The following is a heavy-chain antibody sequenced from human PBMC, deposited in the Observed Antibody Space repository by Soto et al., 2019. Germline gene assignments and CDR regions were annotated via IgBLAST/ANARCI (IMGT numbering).Heavy chain of an antibody. J-gene: IGHJ4*02. Sequence: EVQLLESGGGLVQPGGSLRLSCAASGFTFSNFAMSWVRQAPGKGPEWVSGISDSGGTTYYADSVKGRFTISRDNSKDTLHLQMNNLRGEDTALYYCAQRGGTGYYGAFDYWGQGTLVTVSS. CDR3: AQRGGTGYYGAFDY. CDR2: ISDSGGTT. CDR1: GFTFSNFA. D-gene: IGHD3-22*01. V-gene: IGHV3-23*01.